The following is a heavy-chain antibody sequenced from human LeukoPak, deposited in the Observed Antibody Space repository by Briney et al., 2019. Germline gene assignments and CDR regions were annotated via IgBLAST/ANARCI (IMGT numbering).Heavy chain of an antibody. D-gene: IGHD7-27*01. CDR1: GFTFSSYA. CDR2: ISGSGGST. V-gene: IGHV3-23*01. Sequence: GGSLRLSCAASGFTFSSYAMSWVRQAPGKGLEWVSAISGSGGSTYYADSVKGRFTISRDNSKNTLYLQMSSLRAEDTAVYYCVKGLGSPGRASPQSYYFDYWGQGTLVTVSS. J-gene: IGHJ4*02. CDR3: VKGLGSPGRASPQSYYFDY.